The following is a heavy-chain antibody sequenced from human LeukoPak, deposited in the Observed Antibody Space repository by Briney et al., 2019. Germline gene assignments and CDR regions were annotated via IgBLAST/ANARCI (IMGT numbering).Heavy chain of an antibody. CDR3: ARGPPRGKYYYMDV. V-gene: IGHV3-13*01. CDR1: GFTFSSFD. Sequence: GGPLRLSCAASGFTFSSFDMHWVRHPTGQGLEWVSTIGTASDTYYPGSVEGRFTLSRDNAKNSLYLQMNSLTAGDTAVYYCARGPPRGKYYYMDVWGKGTTVTVSS. J-gene: IGHJ6*03. D-gene: IGHD1-1*01. CDR2: IGTASDT.